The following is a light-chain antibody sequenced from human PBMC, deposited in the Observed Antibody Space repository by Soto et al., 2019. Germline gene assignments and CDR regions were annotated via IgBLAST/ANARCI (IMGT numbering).Light chain of an antibody. CDR1: ASTIGRNY. CDR2: RNS. Sequence: QSVLTQSPSVSGTPGQRVTISCSGSASTIGRNYVYWYQQLPGTAPKLLIYRNSLRPSGVPDRFSGSKYGTSASLAISGLRSEDEADYYCAAWDDDLSGLYVFGDETRVTVL. CDR3: AAWDDDLSGLYV. J-gene: IGLJ1*01. V-gene: IGLV1-47*01.